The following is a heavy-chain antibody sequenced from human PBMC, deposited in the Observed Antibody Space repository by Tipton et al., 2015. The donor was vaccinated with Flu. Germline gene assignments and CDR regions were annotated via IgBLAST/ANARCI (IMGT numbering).Heavy chain of an antibody. D-gene: IGHD2-2*01. Sequence: SLRLSCAASGFTFSSYWMSWVRQAPGMGLEWVANIKQDGSEKYYVDSVKGRFTISRDNAKNSLYLQMNSLRAEDTAVYYCARVVPADLYYVDYWGQGTLVTVSS. CDR2: IKQDGSEK. CDR1: GFTFSSYW. CDR3: ARVVPADLYYVDY. V-gene: IGHV3-7*01. J-gene: IGHJ4*01.